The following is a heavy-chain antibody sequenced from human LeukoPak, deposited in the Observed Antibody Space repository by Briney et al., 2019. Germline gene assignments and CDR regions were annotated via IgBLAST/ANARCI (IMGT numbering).Heavy chain of an antibody. Sequence: GGSLRLSCAASGFTVSSNYMSWVRQAPGKGLEWVSVIYSGGSTYYADSVKGRFTISRDNSKSTLYLQMNSLRAEDTAVYYCARSRDGYNDYWGQGTLVTVSS. J-gene: IGHJ4*02. CDR3: ARSRDGYNDY. CDR1: GFTVSSNY. D-gene: IGHD5-24*01. CDR2: IYSGGST. V-gene: IGHV3-53*01.